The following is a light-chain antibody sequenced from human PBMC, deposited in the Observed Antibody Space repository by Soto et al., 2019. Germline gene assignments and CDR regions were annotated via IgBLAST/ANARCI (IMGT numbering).Light chain of an antibody. CDR1: SGHSSYA. Sequence: QLVLTQSPSASASLGASVNLTCTLSSGHSSYAIAWHQQQPEKGPRYLIKLDSDGSHTKGDAIPDRFSGSSSGAERYLNISSLQSEDEADSYCQTCGTGIHVVFGGGTKLTVL. CDR2: LDSDGSH. J-gene: IGLJ2*01. V-gene: IGLV4-69*01. CDR3: QTCGTGIHVV.